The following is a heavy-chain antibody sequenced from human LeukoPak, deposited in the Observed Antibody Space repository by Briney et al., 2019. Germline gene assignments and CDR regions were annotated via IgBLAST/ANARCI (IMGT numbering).Heavy chain of an antibody. Sequence: PSATLSVTCTVSGDSISSYYWSWIRQPPGKGLEWIGYIYYSGSTNYNPSLKSRVTISVDTSKNQFSLKLSSVTAADTAVYYCARGRAWYMDYWGQGTLVTVSS. CDR1: GDSISSYY. J-gene: IGHJ4*02. CDR3: ARGRAWYMDY. V-gene: IGHV4-59*01. CDR2: IYYSGST. D-gene: IGHD6-19*01.